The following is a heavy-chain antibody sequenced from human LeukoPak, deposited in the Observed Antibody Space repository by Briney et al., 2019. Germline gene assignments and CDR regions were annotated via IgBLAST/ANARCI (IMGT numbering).Heavy chain of an antibody. CDR3: ARDLHPRYYLPDY. CDR2: IWSDGSTK. V-gene: IGHV3-33*01. Sequence: GGSLRLSCAASGFTLSNSGMHWVRQAPVKGLEWVAVIWSDGSTKDYADSVKGRFTISRDTSKNTLYLDMNSLRDEDTAVYYCARDLHPRYYLPDYWGQGTLVTVSS. J-gene: IGHJ4*02. D-gene: IGHD1-26*01. CDR1: GFTLSNSG.